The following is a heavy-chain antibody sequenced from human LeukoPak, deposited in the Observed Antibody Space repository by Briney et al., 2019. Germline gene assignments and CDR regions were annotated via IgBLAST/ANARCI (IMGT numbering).Heavy chain of an antibody. V-gene: IGHV1-24*01. CDR2: FDPEAGET. J-gene: IGHJ2*01. CDR3: ATDRGYYGSTSGDP. Sequence: ASVKVSCKVSGYSLTELYIFWVRQAPGKGLEWLGGFDPEAGETIYAQKFQGRVTMTGDTSTDTSYMELSSLRSEDTAVYYCATDRGYYGSTSGDPWGRGTLVIVSS. D-gene: IGHD3-10*01. CDR1: GYSLTELY.